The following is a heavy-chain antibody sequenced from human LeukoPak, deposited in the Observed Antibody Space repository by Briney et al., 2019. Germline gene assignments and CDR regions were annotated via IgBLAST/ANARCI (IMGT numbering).Heavy chain of an antibody. Sequence: SETLSLTCAVYGGSFSGYYWSWIRQPPGKGLEWIGEINHSGSTNYNPSLKSRFTISVDTSKNQFSLKLSSVTAADTAVYYCARGLKLYYYDSSGYWFDPWGQGTLVTVSS. CDR3: ARGLKLYYYDSSGYWFDP. D-gene: IGHD3-22*01. CDR1: GGSFSGYY. CDR2: INHSGST. J-gene: IGHJ5*02. V-gene: IGHV4-34*01.